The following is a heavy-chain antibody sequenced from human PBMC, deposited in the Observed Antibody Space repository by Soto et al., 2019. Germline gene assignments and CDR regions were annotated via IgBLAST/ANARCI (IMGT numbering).Heavy chain of an antibody. J-gene: IGHJ6*02. Sequence: PGGSLRLSCAASGFTVSNYAMSWVRQAPGKGLEWVASISSSSSYIYYADSVKGRFTISRDNAKNSLYLQMNSLRAEDTAVYYCARDLTKPGIAAAGTYYYYGMDVWGQGTTVTVS. CDR1: GFTVSNYA. D-gene: IGHD6-13*01. CDR2: ISSSSSYI. V-gene: IGHV3-21*01. CDR3: ARDLTKPGIAAAGTYYYYGMDV.